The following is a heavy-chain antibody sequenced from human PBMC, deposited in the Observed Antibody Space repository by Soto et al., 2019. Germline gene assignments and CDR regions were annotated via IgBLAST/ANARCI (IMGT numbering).Heavy chain of an antibody. Sequence: QVQLVQSGAEVKKPGSSVKVSCKASGGTFSSYTISWVRQAPGQGLEWMGRIIPILGIANYAQKFQGRVTXTXDXXTSTAYMELSSLRSEDTAVYYCAREMATINRYFDLWGRGTLVTVSS. D-gene: IGHD5-12*01. J-gene: IGHJ2*01. CDR2: IIPILGIA. CDR3: AREMATINRYFDL. CDR1: GGTFSSYT. V-gene: IGHV1-69*08.